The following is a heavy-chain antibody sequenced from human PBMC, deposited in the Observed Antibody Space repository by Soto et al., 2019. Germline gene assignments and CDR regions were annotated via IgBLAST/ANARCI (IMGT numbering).Heavy chain of an antibody. CDR3: AKCSVGTVRSSGWCNWFDP. Sequence: EVRLLESGGGLAQPGGSLRLSCAASGFTLGSFAMNWVPRAPGKGLGWVSSIGVGGGDTFSADSWRGRFTVSRDISRNTLYLQMNSLRAEDTAIYYCAKCSVGTVRSSGWCNWFDPWGQGTLVTVSS. CDR2: IGVGGGDT. V-gene: IGHV3-23*01. J-gene: IGHJ5*02. D-gene: IGHD6-19*01. CDR1: GFTLGSFA.